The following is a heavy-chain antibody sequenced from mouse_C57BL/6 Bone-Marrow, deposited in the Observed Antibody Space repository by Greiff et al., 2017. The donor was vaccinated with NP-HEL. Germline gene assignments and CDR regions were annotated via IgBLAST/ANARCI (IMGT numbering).Heavy chain of an antibody. CDR3: AREAGTDYFDY. CDR1: GYSFTGYY. D-gene: IGHD4-1*01. Sequence: VQLQQSGPELVKPGASVKISCKASGYSFTGYYMNWVKQSPEKSLEWIGEINTSTGGTTYNQKFKAKATLTVDKSASTAYMQLKSLTSEDSAVYYCAREAGTDYFDYWGQGTTLTVSS. J-gene: IGHJ2*01. V-gene: IGHV1-42*01. CDR2: INTSTGGT.